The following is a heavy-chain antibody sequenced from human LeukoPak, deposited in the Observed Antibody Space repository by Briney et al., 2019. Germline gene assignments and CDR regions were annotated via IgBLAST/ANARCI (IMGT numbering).Heavy chain of an antibody. D-gene: IGHD4-17*01. CDR1: GYTFSSFA. CDR3: AKDLPDYGDYIEGY. V-gene: IGHV3-23*01. CDR2: ISGSGGTT. Sequence: PGGSLTLACVASGYTFSSFAMSWVRQAPGMGLEWVSTISGSGGTTNYADSVKGRFTFSRDNSRNMVHPQMNSLRAEDTAVYYCAKDLPDYGDYIEGYWGQGTLVTVSS. J-gene: IGHJ4*02.